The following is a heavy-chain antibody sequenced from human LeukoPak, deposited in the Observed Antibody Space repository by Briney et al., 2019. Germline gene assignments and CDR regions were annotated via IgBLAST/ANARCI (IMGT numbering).Heavy chain of an antibody. V-gene: IGHV4-4*07. J-gene: IGHJ3*02. CDR2: IYTSGST. CDR3: ARDNAFDI. Sequence: PSETLSLTCTVSGGSISTYYWSWIRLPAGKGLEWIGRIYTSGSTDYNPSLKSRVTISVDKSKNQFSLKLSSVTAADTAIYCCARDNAFDIWGQGTMVTVSS. CDR1: GGSISTYY.